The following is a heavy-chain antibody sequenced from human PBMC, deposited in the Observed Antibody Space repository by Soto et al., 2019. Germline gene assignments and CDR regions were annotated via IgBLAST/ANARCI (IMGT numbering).Heavy chain of an antibody. CDR1: GFSLSTNGVG. V-gene: IGHV2-5*02. CDR2: IYWDDDK. CDR3: VHRPGLQGNWNGGYFDF. Sequence: QITLEESRPPRVKPTETLTLTCTFSGFSLSTNGVGVSCVRQPPGKDQERLALIYWDDDKRYSPSLRSRLTNTQDTSSSQVVLTMINMDTVDTATYYGVHRPGLQGNWNGGYFDFWGQGALVTVSS. J-gene: IGHJ4*02. D-gene: IGHD1-1*01.